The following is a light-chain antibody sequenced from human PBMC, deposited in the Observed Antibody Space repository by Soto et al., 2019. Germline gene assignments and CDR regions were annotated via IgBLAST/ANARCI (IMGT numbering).Light chain of an antibody. CDR1: QSVSSTS. CDR2: GAS. CDR3: QQYVNSPPWT. Sequence: EIVLTQSPGTLSFSPGERATLSCRASQSVSSTSLAWYQQKPGQAPRLLIYGASNRATGIPDRFSGSGSGTDFPLTISRLEPEDFAVYYCQQYVNSPPWTFGQGTKVEIK. V-gene: IGKV3-20*01. J-gene: IGKJ1*01.